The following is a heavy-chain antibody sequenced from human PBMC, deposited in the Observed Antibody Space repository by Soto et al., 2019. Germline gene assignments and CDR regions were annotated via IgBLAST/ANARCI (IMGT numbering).Heavy chain of an antibody. D-gene: IGHD1-20*01. V-gene: IGHV3-72*01. CDR3: TRDIRYNIHSYHMD. Sequence: EVQLVESGGGLVQPGGSLRLSCAASGFTLSDHYVDWVRQAPGKGLEWVGRSRSKADGYTTEYAASVKGRFTVPRDDSNNSLFLQMNSLQTEDTAVYYCTRDIRYNIHSYHMDWGQGTLVTVSP. J-gene: IGHJ4*02. CDR2: SRSKADGYTT. CDR1: GFTLSDHY.